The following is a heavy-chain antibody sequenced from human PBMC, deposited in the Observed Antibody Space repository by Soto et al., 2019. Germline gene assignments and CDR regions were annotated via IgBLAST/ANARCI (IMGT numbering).Heavy chain of an antibody. Sequence: GGSLRLSCAASGFTVSSNYMSWVRQAPGKGLEWVSVIYSGGSTYYADSVKGRFTISRDNSKNTLYLQMNSLRAEDTAVYYCARGSKSLSPVGYSSGWYPTWGAFDIWGQGTMVTVSS. CDR3: ARGSKSLSPVGYSSGWYPTWGAFDI. D-gene: IGHD6-19*01. CDR2: IYSGGST. CDR1: GFTVSSNY. V-gene: IGHV3-53*01. J-gene: IGHJ3*02.